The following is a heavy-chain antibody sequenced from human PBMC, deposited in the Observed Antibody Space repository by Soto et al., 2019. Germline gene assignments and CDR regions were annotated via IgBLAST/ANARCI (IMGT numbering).Heavy chain of an antibody. D-gene: IGHD3-9*01. Sequence: GGSLRLSCAASGFTFSSYGMHWVRQAPGKVLEWVAVISYDGSNKYYADSVKGRFTISRDNSKNTLYLQMNSLRAEDTAVYYCAKSKPRHYDILTGYYSGWFDYWGQGTLVTVSS. CDR2: ISYDGSNK. V-gene: IGHV3-30*18. CDR3: AKSKPRHYDILTGYYSGWFDY. J-gene: IGHJ4*02. CDR1: GFTFSSYG.